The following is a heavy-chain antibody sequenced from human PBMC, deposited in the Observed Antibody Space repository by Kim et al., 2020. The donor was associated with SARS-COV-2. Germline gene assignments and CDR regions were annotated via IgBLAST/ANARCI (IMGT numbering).Heavy chain of an antibody. V-gene: IGHV1-69*13. D-gene: IGHD3-22*01. CDR1: GGTFSSYG. CDR3: ARVGYYDSSAYYYADHFDY. CDR2: IIPIFRTA. J-gene: IGHJ4*02. Sequence: SVKVSCKASGGTFSSYGISWVRQAPGQGLEWMGGIIPIFRTANYAQKFQGRVTITADESTSTAYMELSTLSSEDTAVYYCARVGYYDSSAYYYADHFDYWGQGTLVTVSS.